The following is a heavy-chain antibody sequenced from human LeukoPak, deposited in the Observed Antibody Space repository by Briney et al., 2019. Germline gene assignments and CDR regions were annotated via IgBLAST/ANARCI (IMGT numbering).Heavy chain of an antibody. CDR2: INGDGSRT. CDR1: GFTFSGYW. CDR3: ASVTIVGPTADY. Sequence: GALRLSCAASGFTFSGYWMHWVRQASGKGLVWVSHINGDGSRTNYADSVKGRFTISRDNAKNSLYLQMNSLRAEDTAVYYCASVTIVGPTADYWGQGTLVTVSS. D-gene: IGHD1-26*01. V-gene: IGHV3-74*01. J-gene: IGHJ4*02.